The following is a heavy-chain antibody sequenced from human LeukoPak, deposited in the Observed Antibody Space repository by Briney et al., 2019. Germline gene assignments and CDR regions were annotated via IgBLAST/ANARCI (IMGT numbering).Heavy chain of an antibody. V-gene: IGHV3-33*08. CDR1: GFTFSSYG. CDR2: ICYDGSNK. D-gene: IGHD1-26*01. Sequence: GRSLRLSCAASGFTFSSYGMHWVRQAPGKGLEWVAVICYDGSNKYYADSVKGRFTISRDNSKNTLYLQMNSLRAEDTAVYYCARSAYSWSSTFGYFQHWGQGTLVSVSS. J-gene: IGHJ1*01. CDR3: ARSAYSWSSTFGYFQH.